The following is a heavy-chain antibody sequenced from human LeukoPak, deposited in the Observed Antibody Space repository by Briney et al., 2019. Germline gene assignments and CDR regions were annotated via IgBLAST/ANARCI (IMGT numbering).Heavy chain of an antibody. D-gene: IGHD3-22*01. CDR2: IYYSGST. CDR3: AKRDDSGGNLVDL. CDR1: GGSIRSGSHY. Sequence: PSETLSLACTVSGGSIRSGSHYWAWIRQPPGKGLEWIGSIYYSGSTYYNPSLENRVTISIDTSKNHFSLKLSSLSAADTSVYYCAKRDDSGGNLVDLWGQGTLVTVS. V-gene: IGHV4-39*02. J-gene: IGHJ4*02.